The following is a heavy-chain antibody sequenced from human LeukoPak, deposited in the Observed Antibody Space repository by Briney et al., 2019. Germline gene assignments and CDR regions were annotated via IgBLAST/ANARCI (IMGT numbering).Heavy chain of an antibody. CDR2: IIPIFGTA. Sequence: SVKVSCKASGGTFSSYAISWVQQAPGQGLEWMGGIIPIFGTANYAQKFQGRVTITADESTSTAYMELSSLRSEDTAVYYCARVFENKTKTYSGSYQPLGYWGQGTLVTVSS. CDR3: ARVFENKTKTYSGSYQPLGY. J-gene: IGHJ4*02. CDR1: GGTFSSYA. D-gene: IGHD1-26*01. V-gene: IGHV1-69*13.